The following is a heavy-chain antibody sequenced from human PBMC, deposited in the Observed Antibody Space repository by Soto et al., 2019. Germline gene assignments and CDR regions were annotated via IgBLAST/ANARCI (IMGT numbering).Heavy chain of an antibody. Sequence: SETLSLTCTVSGGSISSYYWSWIRQPPGKGLEWIGYIYYRGNTNYNPSLKSRVTISLDTSKNQFSLKLSSVTAADTAVYYCARHPGYYDILTGYSTYYFDYWGQGILVTVS. CDR3: ARHPGYYDILTGYSTYYFDY. V-gene: IGHV4-59*08. J-gene: IGHJ4*02. CDR2: IYYRGNT. CDR1: GGSISSYY. D-gene: IGHD3-9*01.